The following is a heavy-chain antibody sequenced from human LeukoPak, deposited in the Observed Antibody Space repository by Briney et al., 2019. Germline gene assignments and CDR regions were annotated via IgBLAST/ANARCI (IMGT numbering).Heavy chain of an antibody. J-gene: IGHJ3*01. Sequence: KPSETLSLTCSVYTGSLSGYSWSWIRQSPGKELEWIGEIHESRRTDYNPSLKSRVTISKDTSKKEFSLKLTSVTAADTAVYYCARSQSAWAAPSFDVWVQGTMVTVS. CDR1: TGSLSGYS. D-gene: IGHD7-27*01. V-gene: IGHV4-34*01. CDR3: ARSQSAWAAPSFDV. CDR2: IHESRRT.